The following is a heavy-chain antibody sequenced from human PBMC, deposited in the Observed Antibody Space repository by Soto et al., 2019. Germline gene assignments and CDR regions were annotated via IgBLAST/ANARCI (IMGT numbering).Heavy chain of an antibody. J-gene: IGHJ3*02. CDR1: GGTFSSYA. CDR2: IIPIFGTA. Sequence: AASVKVSCKASGGTFSSYAISWVRQAPGQGLEWMGGIIPIFGTANYAQKFQGRVTITADESTSTAYMELSSLRSEDTAVYYCARGGYGGNSYAFDIWGQGTMVTISS. CDR3: ARGGYGGNSYAFDI. V-gene: IGHV1-69*13. D-gene: IGHD4-17*01.